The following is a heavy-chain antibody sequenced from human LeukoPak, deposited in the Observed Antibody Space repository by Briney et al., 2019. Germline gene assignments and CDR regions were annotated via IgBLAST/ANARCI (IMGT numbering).Heavy chain of an antibody. J-gene: IGHJ6*03. CDR2: MNPNSGNT. CDR3: ARVGATRYYYYYMDV. D-gene: IGHD1-26*01. V-gene: IGHV1-8*03. Sequence: GASVKVSCKASGYTFTSYDINWVRQATGQGLEWMGWMNPNSGNTGYAQKFQGRVTITRNTSISTAYMELSSLRSEDTAVYYCARVGATRYYYYYMDVWGKGTTVTVSS. CDR1: GYTFTSYD.